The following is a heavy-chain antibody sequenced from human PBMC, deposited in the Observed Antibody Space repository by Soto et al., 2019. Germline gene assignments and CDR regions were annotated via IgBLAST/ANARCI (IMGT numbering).Heavy chain of an antibody. D-gene: IGHD2-8*01. CDR2: ISGDGTTT. CDR1: GSSIRKYW. Sequence: EVQLVESGGGLVQPGEALRLACAASGSSIRKYWMHWVRQAPGKGPVWVSYISGDGTTTDYAGSVKGRFTISRDNAKNTLFLQMDSLRVEDTAIYFCAIQDCTNDVCLEAAVTVGGALEYWGRGAQVTVSS. J-gene: IGHJ4*02. V-gene: IGHV3-74*01. CDR3: AIQDCTNDVCLEAAVTVGGALEY.